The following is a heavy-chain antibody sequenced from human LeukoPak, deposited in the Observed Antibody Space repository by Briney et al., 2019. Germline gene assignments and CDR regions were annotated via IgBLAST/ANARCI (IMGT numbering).Heavy chain of an antibody. CDR2: IFYSGST. CDR1: GGSFSGYY. D-gene: IGHD3-10*01. CDR3: AKSNGYGLVDI. V-gene: IGHV4-34*12. Sequence: SETLSLTCAVYGGSFSGYYWSRIRQPPGKGLEWIGNIFYSGSTYYGPSLRSRLTISLDTSRNQFSLKLNSVTAADTAVYYCAKSNGYGLVDIWGQGTMVTVSS. J-gene: IGHJ3*02.